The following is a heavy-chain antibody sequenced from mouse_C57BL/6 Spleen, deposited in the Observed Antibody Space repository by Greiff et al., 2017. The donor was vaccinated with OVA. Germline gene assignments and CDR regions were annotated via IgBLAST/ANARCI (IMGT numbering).Heavy chain of an antibody. V-gene: IGHV1-15*01. CDR3: TRSTGGDYFDY. D-gene: IGHD2-1*01. Sequence: VQLQQSGAELVRPGASVTLSCKASGYTFTDYEMHWVKQTPVHGLEWIGAIDPETGGTAYNQKFKGKAILTADKSSSTAYMDLRSLTSEDSAVYYCTRSTGGDYFDYWGQGTTLTVSS. J-gene: IGHJ2*01. CDR1: GYTFTDYE. CDR2: IDPETGGT.